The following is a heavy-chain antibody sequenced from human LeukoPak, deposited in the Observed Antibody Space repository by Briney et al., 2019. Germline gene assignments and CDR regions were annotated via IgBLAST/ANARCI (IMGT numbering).Heavy chain of an antibody. CDR1: GYTFTNYY. Sequence: GASVKVSCKASGYTFTNYYMHWVRQAPGQGLEWMGRINPNSGGTNYAQKFQGRVTMTRDTSSSTAYMDLSRLRSDDTAVYYCARDGSSGGGMDVWGKGTTVTVSS. J-gene: IGHJ6*04. D-gene: IGHD6-25*01. CDR2: INPNSGGT. V-gene: IGHV1-2*06. CDR3: ARDGSSGGGMDV.